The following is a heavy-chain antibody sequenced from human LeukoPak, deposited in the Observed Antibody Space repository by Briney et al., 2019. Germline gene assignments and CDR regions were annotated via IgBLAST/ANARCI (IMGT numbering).Heavy chain of an antibody. J-gene: IGHJ4*02. D-gene: IGHD3-3*01. V-gene: IGHV4-39*01. CDR1: GDSISSGSYY. CDR2: IYYSGST. CDR3: ARIHFWSGHDLDY. Sequence: SETLSLTCTVSGDSISSGSYYWGWIRQPPGKGLEWIGSIYYSGSTYYNPSLKSRVTISVDTSKNQFSLKLSSVTAADTAVYYCARIHFWSGHDLDYWGQGTLVTVSS.